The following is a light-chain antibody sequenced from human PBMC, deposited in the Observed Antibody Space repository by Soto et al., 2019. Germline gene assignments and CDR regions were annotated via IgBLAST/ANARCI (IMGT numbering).Light chain of an antibody. V-gene: IGKV1-39*01. CDR3: QQYNSHRK. Sequence: DIQMTQSASSLPASVGGRVTRTCRASQSISTYLNWYQQKPGKAPDLLIYTASSLESGVPSRFSGSGSGTDFTLTISSLQPDESATYYCQQYNSHRKLGQGTKVDIK. J-gene: IGKJ1*01. CDR2: TAS. CDR1: QSISTY.